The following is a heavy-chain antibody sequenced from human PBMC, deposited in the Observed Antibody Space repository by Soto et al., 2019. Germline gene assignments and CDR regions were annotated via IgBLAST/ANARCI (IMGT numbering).Heavy chain of an antibody. D-gene: IGHD3-22*01. CDR2: IYYSGST. CDR3: ARYYYDSSGFGKYFQH. J-gene: IGHJ1*01. V-gene: IGHV4-39*01. Sequence: SETLSLTCTVSGGSISSSSYYWGWIRQPPGKGLEWMGSIYYSGSTYSNPSPKSLVTISVDTSKNQFSLKLSSVTAADTAVYYCARYYYDSSGFGKYFQHWGQGTLVTVSS. CDR1: GGSISSSSYY.